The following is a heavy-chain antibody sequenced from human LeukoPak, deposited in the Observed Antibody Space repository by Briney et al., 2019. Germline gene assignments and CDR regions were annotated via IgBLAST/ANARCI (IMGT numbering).Heavy chain of an antibody. CDR3: ATEAPGSYRFDN. V-gene: IGHV1-46*01. D-gene: IGHD3-10*01. CDR2: VYTDGGSI. J-gene: IGHJ4*02. CDR1: GNIFTNYH. Sequence: ASVTVSCKASGNIFTNYHLHWVRLAPGRGLEWMGAVYTDGGSITNTRSFQDRVTMTRVVSTRTVYMELSSLNSEDTAVYYCATEAPGSYRFDNWGQEILITVSS.